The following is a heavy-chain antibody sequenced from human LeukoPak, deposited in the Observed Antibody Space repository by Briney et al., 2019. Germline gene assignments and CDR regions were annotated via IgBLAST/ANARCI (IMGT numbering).Heavy chain of an antibody. CDR3: ARTRGSHPSPFDS. V-gene: IGHV3-53*01. CDR2: IYSGGST. D-gene: IGHD3-10*01. CDR1: GFTVSHYY. Sequence: GGSLRLSCAASGFTVSHYYMTWVRQAPGKGLECVSVIYSGGSTYSADSVKGRFTISRDNSRNMVYLQMSSLRAEDTAVYYCARTRGSHPSPFDSWGQGTLVTVSS. J-gene: IGHJ4*02.